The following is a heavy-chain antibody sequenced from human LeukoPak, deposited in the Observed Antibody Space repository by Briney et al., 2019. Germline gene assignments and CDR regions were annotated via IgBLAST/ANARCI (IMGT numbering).Heavy chain of an antibody. V-gene: IGHV3-23*01. CDR3: AKDKEVLRFLEWLQYYFDY. D-gene: IGHD3-3*01. J-gene: IGHJ4*02. Sequence: PGGSLRLSCAASGFTFSSYAMSWVRQAPGKGLEWVSAISGSGGSTYYADSVKGRFTISRDNSKNTLYLQMNSLRAEDTAVYYCAKDKEVLRFLEWLQYYFDYWGQGTLVTVSS. CDR2: ISGSGGST. CDR1: GFTFSSYA.